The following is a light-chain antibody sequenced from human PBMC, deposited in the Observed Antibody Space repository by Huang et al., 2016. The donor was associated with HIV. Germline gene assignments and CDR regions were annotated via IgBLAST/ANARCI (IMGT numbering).Light chain of an antibody. CDR1: QGIRND. Sequence: IQMTQSPLSLSASVGVTVTITCRASQGIRNDLGWDQQKPGKAPQLFIYLASSLQRGVQTRFSGRGSDTDFCLTIRGLQPEDFATYYCLQHYNYPRTFGQGTKVEI. CDR2: LAS. CDR3: LQHYNYPRT. V-gene: IGKV1-6*01. J-gene: IGKJ1*01.